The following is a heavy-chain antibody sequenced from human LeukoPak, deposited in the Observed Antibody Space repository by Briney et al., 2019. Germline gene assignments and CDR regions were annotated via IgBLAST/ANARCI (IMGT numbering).Heavy chain of an antibody. CDR1: GFTFSSYA. J-gene: IGHJ4*02. V-gene: IGHV3-30*04. CDR2: ISYDGINR. CDR3: ARRRIPGRAAAALAY. D-gene: IGHD6-13*01. Sequence: PGRSLRLSCAASGFTFSSYAMQGVGQAPGKGLEGVAVISYDGINRYYADSVKGRFTISRSNSENTLYLQMNSLRPEDTAVYFCARRRIPGRAAAALAYWGQGTLVTVSS.